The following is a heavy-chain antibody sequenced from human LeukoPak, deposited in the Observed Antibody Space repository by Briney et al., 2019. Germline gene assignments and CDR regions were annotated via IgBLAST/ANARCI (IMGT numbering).Heavy chain of an antibody. D-gene: IGHD3-22*01. Sequence: ASVKVSCKASGYTFTNYYIRWVRQAPGQGLEWMGIINPSGGSTSYAQKFQGRVTMTRDMSTSTVYMELSSLRSEDTAVYYCAREGYDYDSSGSVDYWGQGTLVTVSS. CDR3: AREGYDYDSSGSVDY. V-gene: IGHV1-46*01. CDR1: GYTFTNYY. J-gene: IGHJ4*02. CDR2: INPSGGST.